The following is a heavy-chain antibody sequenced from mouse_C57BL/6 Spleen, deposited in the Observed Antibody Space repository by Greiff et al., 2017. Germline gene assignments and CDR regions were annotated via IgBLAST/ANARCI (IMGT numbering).Heavy chain of an antibody. CDR2: ISSGSSTI. CDR1: GFTFSDYG. V-gene: IGHV5-17*01. Sequence: EVQLVESGGGLVKPGGSLKLSCAASGFTFSDYGMHWVRQAPEKGLAWVAYISSGSSTIYYADTVKGRFTISRDNAKNTLFLQMTSLRSEDTAMYYCASIYYGNYPIYAMDYWGQGTSVTVSS. J-gene: IGHJ4*01. CDR3: ASIYYGNYPIYAMDY. D-gene: IGHD2-1*01.